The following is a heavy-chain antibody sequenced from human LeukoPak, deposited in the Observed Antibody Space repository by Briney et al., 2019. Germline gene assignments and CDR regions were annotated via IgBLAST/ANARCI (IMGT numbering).Heavy chain of an antibody. Sequence: PSEILSLTCTVSDGSISSYDWSWIRQPSGKGLEWIGYIDNSGSSNYNPSLRSRVTISVDMSKNQFSLKLSSVTAADTAVYYCASNSGYVYLFDYWGQGTLVTVSS. V-gene: IGHV4-59*01. CDR1: DGSISSYD. D-gene: IGHD5-12*01. CDR2: IDNSGSS. J-gene: IGHJ4*02. CDR3: ASNSGYVYLFDY.